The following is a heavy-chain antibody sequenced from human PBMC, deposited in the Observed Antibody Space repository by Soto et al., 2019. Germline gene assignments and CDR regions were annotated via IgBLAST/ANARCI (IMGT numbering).Heavy chain of an antibody. D-gene: IGHD2-2*01. CDR2: IHYSGST. J-gene: IGHJ6*02. V-gene: IGHV4-59*01. Sequence: PSETLSLTCTVSEGSISSSYWSWIRQPPGKGLEWIGYIHYSGSTDYNPSLKSRVTLSIDTSKNQFSLKLTSVTAADTAVYYCARKGCSSTSCYSSSGMDVWGQGTTVTVSS. CDR3: ARKGCSSTSCYSSSGMDV. CDR1: EGSISSSY.